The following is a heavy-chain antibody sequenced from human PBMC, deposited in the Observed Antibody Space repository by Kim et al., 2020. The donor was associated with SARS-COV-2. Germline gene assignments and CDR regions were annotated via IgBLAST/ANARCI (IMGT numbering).Heavy chain of an antibody. J-gene: IGHJ6*02. V-gene: IGHV4-4*02. Sequence: SETLSLTCAVSGGSISSSNWWSWVRQPPGKGLEWIGEIYHSGSTNYNPSLKSRVTISVDKSKNQFSLKLSSVTAADTAVYYCARDLSDIVVVVAANRYYYYGMDVWGQGTTVTVS. CDR2: IYHSGST. D-gene: IGHD2-15*01. CDR1: GGSISSSNW. CDR3: ARDLSDIVVVVAANRYYYYGMDV.